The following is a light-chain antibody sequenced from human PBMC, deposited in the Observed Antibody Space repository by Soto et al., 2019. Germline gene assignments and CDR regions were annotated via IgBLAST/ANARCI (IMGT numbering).Light chain of an antibody. V-gene: IGLV2-8*01. J-gene: IGLJ1*01. CDR1: SGDIGDYND. Sequence: QSALAQPPSASGAPGQSVTFSCTGTSGDIGDYNDVSWYQQHPGKVPTLMIYEVTKRPSGVRDRFSGSKSGNTAYLTVSGLHVDDAADYYYSSYAGNKNYVFGNESKVTVL. CDR3: SSYAGNKNYV. CDR2: EVT.